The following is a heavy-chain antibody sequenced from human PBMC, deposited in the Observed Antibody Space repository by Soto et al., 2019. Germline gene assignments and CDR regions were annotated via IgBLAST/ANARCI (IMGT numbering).Heavy chain of an antibody. CDR2: IYYSGST. CDR3: ARDNIAATSTHDY. V-gene: IGHV4-4*02. CDR1: GGSISSSNW. J-gene: IGHJ4*02. D-gene: IGHD6-13*01. Sequence: SETLSLTCAVSGGSISSSNWWSWVRQPPGKGLEWIGYIYYSGSTNYNPSLKSRVTISVDTSKNQFSLKLSPVTAADTAVYYCARDNIAATSTHDYWGQGTLVTVSS.